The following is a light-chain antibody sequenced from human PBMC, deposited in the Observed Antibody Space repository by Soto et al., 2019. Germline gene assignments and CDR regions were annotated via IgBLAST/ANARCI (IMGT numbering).Light chain of an antibody. CDR2: ETN. J-gene: IGLJ1*01. CDR3: GTWDSSLSADV. V-gene: IGLV1-51*02. CDR1: SSDVGSNY. Sequence: QSVLTQPPSVSAAPGQTVTISCSGSSSDVGSNYVCWYQQFSGSAPKLLIYETNKRSSGIPDRFSGSKSGASATLAITGLQTGDEADYYCGTWDSSLSADVFGTGTKVTFL.